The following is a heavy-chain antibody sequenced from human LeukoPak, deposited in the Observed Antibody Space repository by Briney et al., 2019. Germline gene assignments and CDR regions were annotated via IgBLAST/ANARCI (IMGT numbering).Heavy chain of an antibody. V-gene: IGHV4-59*12. CDR2: IYHSGST. D-gene: IGHD3-3*01. CDR1: GGSITTYY. CDR3: ARGLTIFGEASGMDV. Sequence: SETLSLTCTVSGGSITTYYWSWIRQSPGKGLEWIGYIYHSGSTYYNPSLKSRVTISVDRSKNQFSLKLSSVTAADTAVYYCARGLTIFGEASGMDVWGKGTTVTVSS. J-gene: IGHJ6*03.